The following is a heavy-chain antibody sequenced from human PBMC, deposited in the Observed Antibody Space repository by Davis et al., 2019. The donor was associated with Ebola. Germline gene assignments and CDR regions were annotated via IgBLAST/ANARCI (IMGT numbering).Heavy chain of an antibody. Sequence: GESLKISCAASGFTFSSYAMSWVRQAPGKGLEWVSAISGSGGSTYYADSVKGRFTISRDNSRGTLYLQMNSLRAEDTAVYYCAVGGDGYPPGGWGQGTLVTVSS. CDR2: ISGSGGST. CDR1: GFTFSSYA. D-gene: IGHD5-24*01. V-gene: IGHV3-23*01. J-gene: IGHJ4*02. CDR3: AVGGDGYPPGG.